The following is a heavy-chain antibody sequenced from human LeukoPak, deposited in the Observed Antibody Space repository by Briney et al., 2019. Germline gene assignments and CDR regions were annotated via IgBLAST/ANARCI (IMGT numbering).Heavy chain of an antibody. Sequence: GRSLRLSCAASGFTFSNYGMHWVRQAPGKGLEWVAVIWSGGTDKYYADSVKGRFTVSRDNSKNTLCLQMNSLRAEDTAVYYCGKRLTSWELEYWGQGTLVTVSS. V-gene: IGHV3-30*18. D-gene: IGHD1-26*01. J-gene: IGHJ4*02. CDR1: GFTFSNYG. CDR3: GKRLTSWELEY. CDR2: IWSGGTDK.